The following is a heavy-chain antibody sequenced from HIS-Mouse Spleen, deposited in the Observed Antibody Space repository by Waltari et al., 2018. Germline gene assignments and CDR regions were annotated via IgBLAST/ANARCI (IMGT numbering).Heavy chain of an antibody. CDR2: SNHSGST. CDR1: GGSFSGYY. Sequence: QVQLQQWGAGLLKPSETLSLTCAVYGGSFSGYYWSWIRQPPGKGLEWIGESNHSGSTNYNPSLQSRVTISVDTSKNQFSLKLSSVTAADTAVYYCARGKGSSSWYYFDYWGQGTLVTVSS. J-gene: IGHJ4*02. V-gene: IGHV4-34*01. CDR3: ARGKGSSSWYYFDY. D-gene: IGHD6-13*01.